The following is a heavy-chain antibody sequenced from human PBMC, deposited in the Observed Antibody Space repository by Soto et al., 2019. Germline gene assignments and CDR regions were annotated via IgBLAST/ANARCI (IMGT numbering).Heavy chain of an antibody. D-gene: IGHD3-22*01. CDR3: ARGRLTMMGANSYFDY. Sequence: PSETLSLTCTVSGGSISSYYWSWIRQPPGKGLEWIGYIYYSGSTNYNPSLKSRVTISVDTSKNQFSLKLSSVTAADTAVYYCARGRLTMMGANSYFDYWCQGTLVTVSS. J-gene: IGHJ4*02. V-gene: IGHV4-59*01. CDR2: IYYSGST. CDR1: GGSISSYY.